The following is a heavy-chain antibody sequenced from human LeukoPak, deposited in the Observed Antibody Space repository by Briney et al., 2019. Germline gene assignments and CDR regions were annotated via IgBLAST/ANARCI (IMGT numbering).Heavy chain of an antibody. CDR1: GFSVSSNY. V-gene: IGHV3-23*01. Sequence: GGSLRLSCAASGFSVSSNYMNWVRQAPGKGLEWVSAISGSGGSTYYADSVKGRFTISRDNSKNTLYLQMNSLRAEDTAVYYCAKDRSSSSSTTPYYFDYWGQGTLVTVSS. J-gene: IGHJ4*02. CDR2: ISGSGGST. D-gene: IGHD6-13*01. CDR3: AKDRSSSSSTTPYYFDY.